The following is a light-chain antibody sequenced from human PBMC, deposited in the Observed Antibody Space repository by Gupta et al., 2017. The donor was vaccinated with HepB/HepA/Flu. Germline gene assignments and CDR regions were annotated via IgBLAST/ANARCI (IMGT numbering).Light chain of an antibody. CDR1: QSISSW. CDR2: KAS. CDR3: QQYNSYPRLT. Sequence: DIQMTQSPSTLSASVGDRVTITCRASQSISSWLAWYQQKPGKAPKLLIYKASSLESGVPSRFSGSGSGTEFTLTISSLQPDDFATYYCQQYNSYPRLTFGGGTEVEIK. V-gene: IGKV1-5*03. J-gene: IGKJ4*01.